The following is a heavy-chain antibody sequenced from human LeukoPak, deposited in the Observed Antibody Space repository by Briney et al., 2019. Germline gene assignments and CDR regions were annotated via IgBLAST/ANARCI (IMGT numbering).Heavy chain of an antibody. V-gene: IGHV3-23*01. Sequence: GGSLRLSCAASRFTFSSYAMSWVRQAPGKGLEWVSGISGSGGSTYYADSVKGRFTISRDNSKNTLYLQMNSLRVEDTAVYYCARRGESTNYGDYRFDSWGQGTLVIVSS. CDR1: RFTFSSYA. CDR3: ARRGESTNYGDYRFDS. CDR2: ISGSGGST. D-gene: IGHD4-17*01. J-gene: IGHJ4*02.